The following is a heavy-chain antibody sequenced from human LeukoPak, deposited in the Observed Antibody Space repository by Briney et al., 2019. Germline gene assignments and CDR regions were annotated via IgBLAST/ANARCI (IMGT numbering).Heavy chain of an antibody. CDR2: INPSGGST. CDR1: GYTFTSYY. D-gene: IGHD3-22*01. V-gene: IGHV1-46*01. Sequence: AASVKVSCKASGYTFTSYYMHWVRQAPGQGLEWMGIINPSGGSTSYAQKFQGRVTMTRDMSTSTAHMELTSLKSDDTAVYFCARGLRFGDIVVIANYWGQGTLVTVSS. J-gene: IGHJ4*02. CDR3: ARGLRFGDIVVIANY.